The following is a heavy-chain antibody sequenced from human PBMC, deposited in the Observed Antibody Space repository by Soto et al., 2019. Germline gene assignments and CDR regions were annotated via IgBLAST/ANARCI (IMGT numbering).Heavy chain of an antibody. V-gene: IGHV3-30*18. Sequence: QVQLVQSGGGVVQPGRSLRLSCAASGFSFSNYVMNWVRQAPGKGLEWVAVISYDGSDKYYADSVKGRFTMSRDNSKNTLYLQMKSLRHEDTAVYYCAKVQAWEVQDDVFDIWGQGKMVTVSS. D-gene: IGHD1-26*01. J-gene: IGHJ3*02. CDR2: ISYDGSDK. CDR1: GFSFSNYV. CDR3: AKVQAWEVQDDVFDI.